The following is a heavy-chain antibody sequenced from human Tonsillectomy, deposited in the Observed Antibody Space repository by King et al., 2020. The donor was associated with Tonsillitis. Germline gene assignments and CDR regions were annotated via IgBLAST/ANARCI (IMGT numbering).Heavy chain of an antibody. CDR2: INGGNGNT. D-gene: IGHD3-10*01. CDR1: GHTFISYT. J-gene: IGHJ4*02. V-gene: IGHV1-3*01. Sequence: QLVQSGAEVKKSGASVKVSCKASGHTFISYTIHWVRQAPGQGLEWMGWINGGNGNTKFSEKFEGRVTLTRDTSATAGYMELSRLTYEDTAVYFCATTGYGSGSYLGTWGQGTLVTVSS. CDR3: ATTGYGSGSYLGT.